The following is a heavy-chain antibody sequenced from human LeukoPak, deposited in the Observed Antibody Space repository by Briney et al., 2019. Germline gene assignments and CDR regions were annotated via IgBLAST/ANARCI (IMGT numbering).Heavy chain of an antibody. D-gene: IGHD3-22*01. Sequence: SETLSLTCTVSGASISSSSYFWGWIRQPPGKGLEWIGSMSYSGNTYYNPSLKSRVTISVDTSKNQFSLKLTSVTPADTAVYYCASSATYYYDSTGYPHWFDPWGQGTLVTVSS. CDR3: ASSATYYYDSTGYPHWFDP. CDR2: MSYSGNT. V-gene: IGHV4-39*01. J-gene: IGHJ5*02. CDR1: GASISSSSYF.